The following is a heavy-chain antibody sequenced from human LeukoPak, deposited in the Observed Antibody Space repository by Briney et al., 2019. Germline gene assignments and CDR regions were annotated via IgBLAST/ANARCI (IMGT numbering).Heavy chain of an antibody. CDR1: GFTFSSYE. Sequence: GGSLRLSCAASGFTFSSYEMNWVRQAPGKGLEWVSSISSSSSYIYYADSVKGRFTISRENAKNSLYLQMNSLRVEDTAVYYCARSLPQHFDYWGQGTLVTVSS. V-gene: IGHV3-21*01. J-gene: IGHJ4*02. CDR3: ARSLPQHFDY. CDR2: ISSSSSYI.